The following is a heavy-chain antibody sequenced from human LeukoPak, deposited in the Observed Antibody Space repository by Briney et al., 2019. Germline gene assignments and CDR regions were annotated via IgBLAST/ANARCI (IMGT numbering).Heavy chain of an antibody. J-gene: IGHJ3*02. CDR2: IKQDGSEK. Sequence: GGSLRLSCAASGFTFSSYWMSWVRQAPGKGLEWVANIKQDGSEKYYVDSVKGRFTISRDNAKNSLYLQMNSLRAEDTAVYYCARDGLEWFGELFQHAFDIWGQGTMVTVSS. V-gene: IGHV3-7*01. CDR3: ARDGLEWFGELFQHAFDI. CDR1: GFTFSSYW. D-gene: IGHD3-10*01.